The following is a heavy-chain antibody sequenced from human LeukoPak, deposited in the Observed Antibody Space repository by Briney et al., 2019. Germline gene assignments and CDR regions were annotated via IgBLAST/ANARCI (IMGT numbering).Heavy chain of an antibody. V-gene: IGHV3-23*01. Sequence: GGSLRLSCAASGLTFSSYAMSWVRQAPGKGLEWVSAISGSGGSTYYADSVKGRFTISRDNSKNTLYLQMNSLRAEDTAVYYCAKRKNTYSSSWSDYWGQETLVTVSS. D-gene: IGHD6-13*01. J-gene: IGHJ4*02. CDR2: ISGSGGST. CDR1: GLTFSSYA. CDR3: AKRKNTYSSSWSDY.